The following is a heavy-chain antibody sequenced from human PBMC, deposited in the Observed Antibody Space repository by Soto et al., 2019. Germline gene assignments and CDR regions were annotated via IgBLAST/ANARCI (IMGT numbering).Heavy chain of an antibody. CDR1: GFTFSSYG. CDR3: AKDGNPGIAASPSEY. Sequence: GGSLRLSCAASGFTFSSYGMHWVRQAPGKGLEWVAVISYDGSNKYYADSVKGRFTISRDNSKNTLYLQMNSLRAEDTAVYYCAKDGNPGIAASPSEYWGQGTLVTVSS. D-gene: IGHD6-13*01. CDR2: ISYDGSNK. V-gene: IGHV3-30*18. J-gene: IGHJ4*02.